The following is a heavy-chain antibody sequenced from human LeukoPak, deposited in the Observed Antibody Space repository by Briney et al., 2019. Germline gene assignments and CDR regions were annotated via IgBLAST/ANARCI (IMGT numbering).Heavy chain of an antibody. V-gene: IGHV3-53*01. CDR1: GFIVSNNY. CDR3: VAWGSLVV. CDR2: IYSGGGT. J-gene: IGHJ4*02. Sequence: GGSLRLSCAASGFIVSNNYMSWVRQAPGKGLEWVSVIYSGGGTNSADSVKGRFTISRDNAKNSLFLQMNSLRVEDTAVFYCVAWGSLVVWGQGTLVTVSS. D-gene: IGHD3-16*01.